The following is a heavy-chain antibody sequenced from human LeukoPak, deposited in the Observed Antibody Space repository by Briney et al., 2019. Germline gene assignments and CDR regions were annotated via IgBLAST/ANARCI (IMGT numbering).Heavy chain of an antibody. CDR3: AKAGIITSAWGYYHYYGMDG. CDR1: GFTFSSYS. V-gene: IGHV3-21*01. CDR2: ISSSSSYI. Sequence: PGGSLRLSCAASGFTFSSYSMNWVRQAPGKGLEWVSSISSSSSYIYYADSVKGRFTISRDNAKNSLYLQMNSLRAEDTAVYYCAKAGIITSAWGYYHYYGMDGGGQGTTVTVSS. D-gene: IGHD3-16*01. J-gene: IGHJ6*01.